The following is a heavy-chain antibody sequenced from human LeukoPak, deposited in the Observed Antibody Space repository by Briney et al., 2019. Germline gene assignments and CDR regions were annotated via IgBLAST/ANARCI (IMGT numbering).Heavy chain of an antibody. CDR2: IYTSGST. V-gene: IGHV4-61*02. Sequence: SQTLSLTCTVSGGSISSGSYYWSWIRQPAGKGLEWIGRIYTSGSTNYNPSLKSRVTISVDTSKNQFSLKLSSVTAADTAVYYCARESEQWPYYYCGMDVWGQGTTVTVSS. CDR1: GGSISSGSYY. CDR3: ARESEQWPYYYCGMDV. D-gene: IGHD6-19*01. J-gene: IGHJ6*02.